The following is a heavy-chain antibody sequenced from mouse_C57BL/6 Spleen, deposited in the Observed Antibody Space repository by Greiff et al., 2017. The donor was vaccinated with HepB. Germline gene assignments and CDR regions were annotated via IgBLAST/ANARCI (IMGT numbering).Heavy chain of an antibody. D-gene: IGHD2-1*01. Sequence: VQLKQSGAELVKPGASVKLSCTASGFNIKDYYMHWVKQRTEQGLEWIGRIDPEDGETKYAPEFQGKATITADTSSNTAYLQLSSLTSEDTAVYYCARGTPYGNYSWYAMDYWGQGTSVTVSS. CDR1: GFNIKDYY. J-gene: IGHJ4*01. CDR2: IDPEDGET. V-gene: IGHV14-2*01. CDR3: ARGTPYGNYSWYAMDY.